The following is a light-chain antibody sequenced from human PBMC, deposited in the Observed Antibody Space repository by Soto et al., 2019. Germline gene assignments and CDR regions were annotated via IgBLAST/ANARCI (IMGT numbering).Light chain of an antibody. Sequence: EIVLTQSPGTLSLSPGERASLSCRASQSIANSLAWYQQKPGQAPRLLIYGVSTRATGIPARFSGSGSGTEFTLTITSLQSEDFAVYYCQQYNNWPPGTFGQGTKVDIK. CDR2: GVS. V-gene: IGKV3-15*01. CDR3: QQYNNWPPGT. J-gene: IGKJ1*01. CDR1: QSIANS.